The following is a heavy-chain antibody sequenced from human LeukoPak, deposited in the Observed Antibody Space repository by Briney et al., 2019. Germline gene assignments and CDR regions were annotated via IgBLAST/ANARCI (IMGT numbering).Heavy chain of an antibody. CDR1: GGSISSYY. D-gene: IGHD3-3*01. CDR2: IYTSGST. Sequence: SETLSLTCTVSGGSISSYYGSWVRQPAGKGLEWIGRIYTSGSTNYNPSLKSRVTMSVDTSKNQFSLKLSSVTAADTAVLYCARHVYDFLSGCWEEWGQGALVTVCS. CDR3: ARHVYDFLSGCWEE. J-gene: IGHJ4*02. V-gene: IGHV4-4*07.